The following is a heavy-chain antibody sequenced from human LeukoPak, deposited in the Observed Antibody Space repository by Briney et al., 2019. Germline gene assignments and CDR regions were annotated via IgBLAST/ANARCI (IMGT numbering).Heavy chain of an antibody. CDR1: GFTFSSYA. Sequence: GGSLRLSCAASGFTFSSYAMSWVRQAPGKGLEWGSGISGSGDGTFYADSVKGRFTISRDNSKNTLYLQMNSLRAEDTAVYYCARQTANDAFDIWGRGTMVTVSS. V-gene: IGHV3-23*01. CDR2: ISGSGDGT. J-gene: IGHJ3*02. CDR3: ARQTANDAFDI.